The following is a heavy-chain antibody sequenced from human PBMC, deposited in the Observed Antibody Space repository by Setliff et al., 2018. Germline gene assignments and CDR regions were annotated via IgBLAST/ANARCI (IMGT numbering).Heavy chain of an antibody. J-gene: IGHJ3*02. CDR1: GGSIRSGGYY. V-gene: IGHV4-31*03. CDR2: IYYSGST. Sequence: PSETMSLTCTVSGGSIRSGGYYWSWIRQHPGKGLEWIGYIYYSGSTYYNPSLKSRVTISVDTSKNQFSLNLSSVTAADTAVYYCARDPLTTNRRRAFDIWGQGTMVTVS. D-gene: IGHD4-17*01. CDR3: ARDPLTTNRRRAFDI.